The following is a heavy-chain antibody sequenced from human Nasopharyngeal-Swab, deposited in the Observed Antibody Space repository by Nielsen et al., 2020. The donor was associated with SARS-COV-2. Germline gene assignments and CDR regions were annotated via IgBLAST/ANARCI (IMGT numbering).Heavy chain of an antibody. Sequence: VRQAPGKGLEWVSYISGGSRAIYYADSVKGRFTISRDNGKNSLYLQMSRLRDEDTAVYYCARDSRVAYSTDVWGQGTTVTVSS. CDR2: ISGGSRAI. CDR3: ARDSRVAYSTDV. D-gene: IGHD2-15*01. J-gene: IGHJ6*02. V-gene: IGHV3-48*02.